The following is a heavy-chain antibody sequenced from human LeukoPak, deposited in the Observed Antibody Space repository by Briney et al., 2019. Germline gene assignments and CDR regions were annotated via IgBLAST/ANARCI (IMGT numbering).Heavy chain of an antibody. CDR2: INPNIGDA. V-gene: IGHV1-2*02. D-gene: IGHD2-21*02. CDR3: ARMALDGGDSIGFDS. J-gene: IGHJ5*01. Sequence: ASVKVSCRASGYTFTDYFIHWVRQAPGQGLEWMGWINPNIGDASYAQKFQDRVTMTRDRSINTAYMELSRLTSDDTAVYYCARMALDGGDSIGFDSWGQGTLVTVSS. CDR1: GYTFTDYF.